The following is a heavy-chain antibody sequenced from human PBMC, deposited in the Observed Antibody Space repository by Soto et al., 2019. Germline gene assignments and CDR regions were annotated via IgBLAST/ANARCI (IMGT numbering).Heavy chain of an antibody. CDR1: GYTFTRHY. CDR2: INSSGGHT. J-gene: IGHJ3*02. Sequence: QMQLVQSGAEVKKPGASVKDSCKASGYTFTRHYIHWVRQAPGQGLEWMGIINSSGGHTYYAQKFQGRGALIIDTSTSTVYMERSSLRSEDTAVYYCARDLLAAGSDALDIWGQGTMVTVSS. CDR3: ARDLLAAGSDALDI. D-gene: IGHD3-10*01. V-gene: IGHV1-46*01.